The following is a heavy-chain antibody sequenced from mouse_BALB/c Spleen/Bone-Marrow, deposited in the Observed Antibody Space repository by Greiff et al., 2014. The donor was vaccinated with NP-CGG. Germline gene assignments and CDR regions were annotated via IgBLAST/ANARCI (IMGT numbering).Heavy chain of an antibody. J-gene: IGHJ4*01. V-gene: IGHV5-15*02. CDR2: ISNLTYSI. CDR1: GFTFSDYG. Sequence: EVQLVESGGGLVQPGGSRKLSCAASGFTFSDYGMAWVRQAPGKGPEWVAFISNLTYSIYYEDSVTGRFTISRENAKNTLYLEMSSLRSEDTAMYYCAREGGAMDYWGQGTSVTVSS. CDR3: AREGGAMDY.